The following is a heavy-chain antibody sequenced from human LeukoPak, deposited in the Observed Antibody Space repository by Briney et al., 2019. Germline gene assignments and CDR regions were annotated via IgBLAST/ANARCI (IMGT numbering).Heavy chain of an antibody. CDR2: TYYRSKWYN. V-gene: IGHV6-1*01. D-gene: IGHD5-12*01. J-gene: IGHJ3*02. CDR1: EDSVSSNSAA. Sequence: SQTLSRTCAISEDSVSSNSAAWNWIRQSPSRGLEWLGRTYYRSKWYNDYAVSVKSRITINRDTSKNQFSLQLNSVTPEDTAVYYCAREVVAETSDAFDIWGQGTMVTVSS. CDR3: AREVVAETSDAFDI.